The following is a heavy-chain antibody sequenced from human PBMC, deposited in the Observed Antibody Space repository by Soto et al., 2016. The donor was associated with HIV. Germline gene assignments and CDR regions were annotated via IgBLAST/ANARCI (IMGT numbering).Heavy chain of an antibody. J-gene: IGHJ5*02. CDR1: GYIFSDYG. Sequence: QVKLMQSGAEVKKSGASVKVSCKASGYIFSDYGFSWVRQAPGQGLEWVGWISNYNGHTEYAQKFQGRVTMTTDTFTTTGFMELRNLISEDTALYYCARSKMSASRFDLWGQGTLVSVSS. CDR2: ISNYNGHT. CDR3: ARSKMSASRFDL. V-gene: IGHV1-18*01.